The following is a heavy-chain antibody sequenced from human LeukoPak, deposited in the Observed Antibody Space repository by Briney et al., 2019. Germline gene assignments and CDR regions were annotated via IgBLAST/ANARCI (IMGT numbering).Heavy chain of an antibody. CDR3: AKFLPTHIVVANYYFDY. D-gene: IGHD2-21*01. CDR2: ISASGGST. J-gene: IGHJ4*02. V-gene: IGHV3-23*01. Sequence: PGGSLRLSCAASGFTFSSYSMNWVRQASGKGLEWVSSISASGGSTYYADSVKGRFTISRDNSKNTLYLQMNSLRAEDTAVYYCAKFLPTHIVVANYYFDYWGQGTLVTVSS. CDR1: GFTFSSYS.